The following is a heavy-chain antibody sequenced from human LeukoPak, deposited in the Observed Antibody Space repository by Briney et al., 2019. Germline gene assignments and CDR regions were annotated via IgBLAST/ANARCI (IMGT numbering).Heavy chain of an antibody. Sequence: ASVTVSFTSSVYSFTSHGISCVRQAPGQGLEWMGWISAYNGNTKYAQKLQGRVTMTTDTSTSTAYMELGSLRSDDTAVYYCARVPDDVVAALSFDFWGQGTLVTVSS. CDR3: ARVPDDVVAALSFDF. J-gene: IGHJ4*02. CDR1: VYSFTSHG. D-gene: IGHD5-12*01. CDR2: ISAYNGNT. V-gene: IGHV1-18*01.